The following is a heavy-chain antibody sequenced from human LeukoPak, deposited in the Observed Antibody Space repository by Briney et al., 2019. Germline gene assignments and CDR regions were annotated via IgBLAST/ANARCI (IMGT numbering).Heavy chain of an antibody. CDR2: IKQDGSEK. Sequence: GGSLRLSCAASGFTFSSYWMSWVRQAPGKGLEWVANIKQDGSEKYYVDSVKGRFTISRDNSKNTLYLQMNSLKGDDTAVYYCAKDSAFYHIDVWGKGTTVIISS. J-gene: IGHJ6*03. D-gene: IGHD2/OR15-2a*01. CDR3: AKDSAFYHIDV. CDR1: GFTFSSYW. V-gene: IGHV3-7*01.